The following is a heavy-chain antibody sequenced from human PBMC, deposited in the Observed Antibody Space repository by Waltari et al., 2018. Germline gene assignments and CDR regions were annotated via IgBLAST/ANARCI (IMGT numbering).Heavy chain of an antibody. D-gene: IGHD5-18*01. CDR1: GGSIRSSSYS. CDR3: ARLGGYSYGLVDY. V-gene: IGHV4-39*01. J-gene: IGHJ4*02. Sequence: QLQLQESGPGLVKPSETLSLTCTVPGGSIRSSSYSWGWIPQPPGKGLEWIGSIYYSGSTYYNPSLKSRVTISVDTSKNQFSLKLSSVTAADTAVYYCARLGGYSYGLVDYWGQGTLVTVSS. CDR2: IYYSGST.